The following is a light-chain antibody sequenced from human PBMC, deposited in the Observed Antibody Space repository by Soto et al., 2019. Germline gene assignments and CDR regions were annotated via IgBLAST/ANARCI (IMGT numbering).Light chain of an antibody. CDR2: GAS. CDR3: QQYGSSPALT. CDR1: QSVSSSY. V-gene: IGKV3-20*01. Sequence: EIVLTHYQGTLSLSPFERPTLXLMASQSVSSSYLAWYQQKPGQAPRLLIYGASSRATGIPDRFSGSGSGTDFTLTISRLEPEDFAVYYCQQYGSSPALTFGQGTKVDIK. J-gene: IGKJ4*01.